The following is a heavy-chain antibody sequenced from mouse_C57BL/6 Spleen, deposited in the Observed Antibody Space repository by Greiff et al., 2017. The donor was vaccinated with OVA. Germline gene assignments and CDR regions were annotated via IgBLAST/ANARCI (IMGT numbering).Heavy chain of an antibody. CDR2: INPNYGTT. CDR3: ARFPHYYGSSHWYFDV. Sequence: EVKLMESGPELVKPGASVKISCKASGYSFTDYNMNWVKQSHGKSLEWIGVINPNYGTTSYNQKFKGKATLTVDQSSSTAYMQLNSLTSEDSADYYGARFPHYYGSSHWYFDVWGTGTTVTVSS. CDR1: GYSFTDYN. J-gene: IGHJ1*03. V-gene: IGHV1-39*01. D-gene: IGHD1-1*01.